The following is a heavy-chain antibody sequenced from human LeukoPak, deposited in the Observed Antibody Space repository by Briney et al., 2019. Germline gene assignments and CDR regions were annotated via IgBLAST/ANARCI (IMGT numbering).Heavy chain of an antibody. CDR3: AKDIVVVVAAPHYFDY. D-gene: IGHD2-15*01. CDR1: GFTFSGYA. CDR2: ISGSGGST. V-gene: IGHV3-23*01. Sequence: GGSLRLSCAASGFTFSGYAMSWVRQAPGKGLEWVSAISGSGGSTYYADSVKGRFTISRDNSKNTLYLQMNSLRAEDTAVYYCAKDIVVVVAAPHYFDYWGQGTLVTVSS. J-gene: IGHJ4*02.